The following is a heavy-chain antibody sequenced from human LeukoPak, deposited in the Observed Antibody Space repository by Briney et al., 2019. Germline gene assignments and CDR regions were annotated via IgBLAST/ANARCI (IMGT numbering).Heavy chain of an antibody. J-gene: IGHJ4*02. Sequence: PGGSLRLSCAASGFTFSSYSMNWVRQAPGKGLEWVAVISYDGSNKYYADSVKGRFTISRDNSKNTLYLQMNSLRAEDTAVYYCARGQYPYSSGWYMPSPFDYWGQGTLVTVSS. CDR3: ARGQYPYSSGWYMPSPFDY. CDR1: GFTFSSYS. CDR2: ISYDGSNK. V-gene: IGHV3-30*03. D-gene: IGHD6-19*01.